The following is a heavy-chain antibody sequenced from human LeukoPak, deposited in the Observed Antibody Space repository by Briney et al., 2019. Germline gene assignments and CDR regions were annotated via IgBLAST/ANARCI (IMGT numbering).Heavy chain of an antibody. CDR1: GGSISTYY. CDR3: ARPSSGWIDAFDI. J-gene: IGHJ3*02. D-gene: IGHD6-19*01. V-gene: IGHV4-59*08. CDR2: IYYSGST. Sequence: SETLSLTCTVSGGSISTYYWTWIRQPPGKGLEWIGYIYYSGSTNYNPSLKRGGTISVDTSKNPFSLKLISVTAADTAVYYCARPSSGWIDAFDIWGQGTMVTVSS.